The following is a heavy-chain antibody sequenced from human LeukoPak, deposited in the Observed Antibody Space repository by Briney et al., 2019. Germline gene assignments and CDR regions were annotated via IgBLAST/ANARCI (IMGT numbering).Heavy chain of an antibody. V-gene: IGHV3-30*04. J-gene: IGHJ4*02. CDR2: ISYDGSNK. Sequence: GGSLRFSCAASGFTFSSYAMHWVRQAPGKGLEWVAVISYDGSNKYYADSVKGRFTISRDNSKNTLYLKMNSLRAEDTAVYYCARAFMGLGIAAAGTFDYWGQGTLVTVSS. CDR3: ARAFMGLGIAAAGTFDY. CDR1: GFTFSSYA. D-gene: IGHD6-13*01.